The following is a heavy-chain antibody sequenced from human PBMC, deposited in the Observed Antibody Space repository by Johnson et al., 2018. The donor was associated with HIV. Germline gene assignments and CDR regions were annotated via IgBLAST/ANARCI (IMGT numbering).Heavy chain of an antibody. J-gene: IGHJ3*02. Sequence: HPLQSGWCLLQPGWSLILSCSSFGFTVSSNYMSWVRQAPGKGLEWVSVIYSGGSTYYADSVKGRFTISRDNSKNTLYLQMNSPRVDDTAIYYCARVRAGRENAFDIWGQGTMVTVSS. CDR2: IYSGGST. D-gene: IGHD1-26*01. CDR3: ARVRAGRENAFDI. V-gene: IGHV3-66*02. CDR1: GFTVSSNY.